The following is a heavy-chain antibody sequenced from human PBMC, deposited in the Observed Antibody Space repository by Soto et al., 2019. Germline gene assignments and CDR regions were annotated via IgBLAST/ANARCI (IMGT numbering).Heavy chain of an antibody. D-gene: IGHD6-13*01. CDR2: IKQDGSEK. CDR1: GFTFSSYW. CDR3: ARDGQLVINYFAY. Sequence: SGGSLRLSCAASGFTFSSYWISWVRQAPGKGLEWVANIKQDGSEKYYVDSVKGRFTISRDNAKNSLYMQMNSLSAEDTAVYYCARDGQLVINYFAYWGQGTLVTVSS. V-gene: IGHV3-7*01. J-gene: IGHJ4*02.